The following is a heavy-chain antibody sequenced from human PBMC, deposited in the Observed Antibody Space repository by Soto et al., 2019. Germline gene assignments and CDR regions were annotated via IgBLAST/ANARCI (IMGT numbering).Heavy chain of an antibody. D-gene: IGHD1-26*01. V-gene: IGHV3-30*03. CDR3: ARKNPGRVWAPPDY. CDR2: TSSDGSIK. CDR1: GFAFNTYG. J-gene: IGHJ4*02. Sequence: QVQLVESGGGVVQPGKSLRLSCAASGFAFNTYGMHWVRQAPGTGLEWVAVTSSDGSIKNYADSVKGRFTVSRDNSESSLFLEMNSLRLEDAAGYYCARKNPGRVWAPPDYWGQGTQVTVSS.